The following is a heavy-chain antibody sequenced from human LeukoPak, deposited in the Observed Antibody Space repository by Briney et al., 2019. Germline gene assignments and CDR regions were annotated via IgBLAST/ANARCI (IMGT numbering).Heavy chain of an antibody. V-gene: IGHV4-61*02. CDR3: AGGEYVSYYYGMGV. CDR2: IYTSGST. Sequence: PSQTLSLTCTVSGGSISSGSYYWSWIRQPAGKGLEWIGRIYTSGSTNYNPSLKSRVTISVDTSKNQFSLKLRSVTAADTAVYYCAGGEYVSYYYGMGVWGQGTPVTVSS. J-gene: IGHJ6*02. D-gene: IGHD2-2*01. CDR1: GGSISSGSYY.